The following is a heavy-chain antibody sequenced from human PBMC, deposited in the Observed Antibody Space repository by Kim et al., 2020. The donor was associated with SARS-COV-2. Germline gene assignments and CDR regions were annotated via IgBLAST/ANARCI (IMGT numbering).Heavy chain of an antibody. CDR1: GGSISSGGYY. CDR3: ARGEGSYGPYNWFDP. D-gene: IGHD5-18*01. V-gene: IGHV4-31*03. CDR2: IYYSGST. Sequence: SETLSLTCTVSGGSISSGGYYWSWIRQHPGKGLEWIGYIYYSGSTYYNPSLKSRVTISVDTSKNQFSLKLSSVTAADTAVYYCARGEGSYGPYNWFDPWGQGTLVTVSS. J-gene: IGHJ5*02.